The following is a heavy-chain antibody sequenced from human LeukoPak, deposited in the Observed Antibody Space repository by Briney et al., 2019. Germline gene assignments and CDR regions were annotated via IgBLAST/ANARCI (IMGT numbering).Heavy chain of an antibody. CDR1: GFTFSSYT. CDR2: ISSSSSTI. D-gene: IGHD3-22*01. CDR3: ARSDRDSSGYFDAFDI. J-gene: IGHJ3*02. V-gene: IGHV3-48*04. Sequence: GGSLRLSCAASGFTFSSYTMNWVRLAPGKGLEWISYISSSSSTIYYADSVKGRFTISRDNAKNSQYLQMTSLSAEDTAVYYCARSDRDSSGYFDAFDIWGQGTMVTVSS.